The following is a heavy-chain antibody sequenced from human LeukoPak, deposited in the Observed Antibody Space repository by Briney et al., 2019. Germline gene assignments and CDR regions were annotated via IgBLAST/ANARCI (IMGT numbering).Heavy chain of an antibody. CDR2: IYYSGST. D-gene: IGHD2-2*01. CDR3: AREISASWLYSYYMDV. CDR1: GGSIRSSSYY. Sequence: SETLSLTCTVSGGSIRSSSYYWGWIRQPPGKGLEWIGSIYYSGSTYYNPSLKSRVTISVDTSKNQFSLKLSSVTAADTAVYYCAREISASWLYSYYMDVWGKGTTVTVSS. V-gene: IGHV4-39*07. J-gene: IGHJ6*03.